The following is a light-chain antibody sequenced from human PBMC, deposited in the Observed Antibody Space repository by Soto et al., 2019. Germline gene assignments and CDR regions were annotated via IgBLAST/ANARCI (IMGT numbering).Light chain of an antibody. CDR1: QSIGSK. CDR2: GAS. J-gene: IGKJ1*01. Sequence: EILMTQSPATLSVSPGERATLSCRASQSIGSKLAWYQQKPGQAPRLLFYGASNRATGIPARFGASGSGTEFTLTISSLQPDDFATYYCQHYNSYSEAFGQGTKVDIK. V-gene: IGKV3-15*01. CDR3: QHYNSYSEA.